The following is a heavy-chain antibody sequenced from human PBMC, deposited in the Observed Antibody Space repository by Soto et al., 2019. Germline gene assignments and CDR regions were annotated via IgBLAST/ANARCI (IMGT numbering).Heavy chain of an antibody. CDR3: AKDREYDFWSGYHLYYYYGMDV. CDR1: GFTFSSYG. CDR2: ISYDGSNK. V-gene: IGHV3-30*18. D-gene: IGHD3-3*01. J-gene: IGHJ6*02. Sequence: GGSLRLSCAASGFTFSSYGMHWVRQAPGKGLEWVAVISYDGSNKYYADSVKGRFTISRDNSKNTLYLQMNSLRAEDTAVYYCAKDREYDFWSGYHLYYYYGMDVWGQGTTVTVSS.